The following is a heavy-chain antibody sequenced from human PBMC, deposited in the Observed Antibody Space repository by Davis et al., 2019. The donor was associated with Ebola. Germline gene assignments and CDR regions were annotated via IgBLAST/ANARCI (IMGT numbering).Heavy chain of an antibody. CDR2: IYHDGSA. CDR3: ARDLGLRGWFDP. D-gene: IGHD4-17*01. CDR1: GGSITSGSFF. Sequence: PSETLSLTCSVSGGSITSGSFFWSWVRQPPGKGLEWIGYIYHDGSAYYKPSLKSRVTISLDTSKNQFSLKVSSVTDADTAVYYCARDLGLRGWFDPWGQGTMVIVSS. J-gene: IGHJ5*02. V-gene: IGHV4-31*03.